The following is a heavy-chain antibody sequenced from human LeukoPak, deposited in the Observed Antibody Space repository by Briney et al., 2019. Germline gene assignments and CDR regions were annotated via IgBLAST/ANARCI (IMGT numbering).Heavy chain of an antibody. CDR2: ISDSGGKT. V-gene: IGHV3-23*01. CDR1: GFTFSTFSNYG. CDR3: AKGVRAAAGPSFDY. Sequence: GGSLRLSCAASGFTFSTFSNYGMSWVRQAPGKGLEWVSAISDSGGKTYYADSMKGRFTISRDNSKNTLYLQMNSLRAEDTAVYHCAKGVRAAAGPSFDYWGQGSLVTVSS. D-gene: IGHD6-13*01. J-gene: IGHJ4*02.